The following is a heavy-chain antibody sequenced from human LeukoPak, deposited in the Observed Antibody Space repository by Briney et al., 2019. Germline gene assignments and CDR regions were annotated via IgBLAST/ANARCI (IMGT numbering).Heavy chain of an antibody. CDR3: VITSAKGPLDY. D-gene: IGHD6-6*01. CDR2: ISGNGGNT. Sequence: GGSLRLSCSASGFTFSSYAMHWVRQAPGKGLEYVSAISGNGGNTYYADSLKGRFTISRDNSKNTLYLQMSSLRVEDTAVYYCVITSAKGPLDYWGQGTLVTVSS. J-gene: IGHJ4*02. CDR1: GFTFSSYA. V-gene: IGHV3-64D*09.